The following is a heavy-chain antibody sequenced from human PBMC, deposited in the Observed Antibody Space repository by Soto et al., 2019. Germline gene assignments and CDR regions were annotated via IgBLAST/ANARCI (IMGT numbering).Heavy chain of an antibody. V-gene: IGHV3-30-3*01. CDR3: ASIVGILSPYYYDSSGYFLDY. CDR2: ISYDGSNK. Sequence: QVQLVESGGGVVQPGRSLRLSCAASGFTFSSYAMHWVRQAPGKGLEWVAVISYDGSNKYYADSVKARFTISRDNSKNTLYLQMNSLRAEDTAVYYCASIVGILSPYYYDSSGYFLDYWGQGTLVTVSS. CDR1: GFTFSSYA. D-gene: IGHD3-22*01. J-gene: IGHJ4*02.